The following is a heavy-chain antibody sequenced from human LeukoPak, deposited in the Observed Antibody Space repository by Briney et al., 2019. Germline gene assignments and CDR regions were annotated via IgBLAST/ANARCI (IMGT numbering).Heavy chain of an antibody. J-gene: IGHJ4*02. CDR2: MQSTGNS. Sequence: SETLSLTCTVSAGSTSTYHWNWIRKSPEKGLEWIGYMQSTGNSNYNPSFKSRVTISVDMSRNQIVLYLSSVTAADTAVYFCARDKQHSYGRYFDHWGQGILVTVSS. V-gene: IGHV4-59*01. D-gene: IGHD5-18*01. CDR1: AGSTSTYH. CDR3: ARDKQHSYGRYFDH.